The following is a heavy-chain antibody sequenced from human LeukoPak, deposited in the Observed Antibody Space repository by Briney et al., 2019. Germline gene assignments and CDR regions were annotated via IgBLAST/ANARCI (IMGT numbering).Heavy chain of an antibody. CDR2: INHSGST. Sequence: PSETLSLTCAVYGGSFSGYYWSWIRQPPGKGLEWIGEINHSGSTNYNPSLKSRVTISVDTSKNQFSLKLSSVTAADTAVYYCARERYNWNAWLTKYGGYFDYWGQGTLVTVSS. J-gene: IGHJ4*02. CDR1: GGSFSGYY. V-gene: IGHV4-34*01. D-gene: IGHD1-1*01. CDR3: ARERYNWNAWLTKYGGYFDY.